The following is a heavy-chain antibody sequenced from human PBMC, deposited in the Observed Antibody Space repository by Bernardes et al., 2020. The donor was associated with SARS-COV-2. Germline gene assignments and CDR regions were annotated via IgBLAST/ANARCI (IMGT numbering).Heavy chain of an antibody. D-gene: IGHD1-7*01. CDR2: SNRFGKT. V-gene: IGHV4-34*01. Sequence: ETLSLTCAVHGGSFSGYFWTWIRQSPGKGLEWIGESNRFGKTNYNPSLKSRIAVSLDTSKNLFSLKLTSVTAADTAVYYCARGNWNYVPISNWFDPWGQGTLVTVSS. CDR1: GGSFSGYF. CDR3: ARGNWNYVPISNWFDP. J-gene: IGHJ5*02.